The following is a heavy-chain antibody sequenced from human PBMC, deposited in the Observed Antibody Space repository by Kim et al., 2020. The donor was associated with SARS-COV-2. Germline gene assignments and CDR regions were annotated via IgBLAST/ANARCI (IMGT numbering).Heavy chain of an antibody. CDR3: AKDMTTVYAGVDY. CDR1: GFTFSSYG. V-gene: IGHV3-30*18. Sequence: GGSLRLSCAASGFTFSSYGMHWVRQAPGKGLEWVAVISYDGSNKYYADSVKGRFTISRDNSKNTLYLQMNSLRAEDTAVYYCAKDMTTVYAGVDYWGQRTLFTVSS. CDR2: ISYDGSNK. D-gene: IGHD4-4*01. J-gene: IGHJ4*02.